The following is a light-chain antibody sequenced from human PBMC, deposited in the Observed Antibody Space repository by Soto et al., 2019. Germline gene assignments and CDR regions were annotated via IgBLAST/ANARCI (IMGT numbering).Light chain of an antibody. CDR2: DAS. J-gene: IGKJ4*01. CDR1: QSISSW. CDR3: QQRNNWPPVT. Sequence: DIQMTQSPSTLSASVGDRVTITCRASQSISSWLAWYQQKPGKAPKLLIYDASSLESGVPSRFSGSGSGTEFTLTISSLEPEDFAVYYCQQRNNWPPVTFGGGTKVEIK. V-gene: IGKV1-5*01.